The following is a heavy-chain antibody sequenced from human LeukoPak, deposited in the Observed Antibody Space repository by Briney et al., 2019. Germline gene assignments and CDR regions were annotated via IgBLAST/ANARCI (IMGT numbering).Heavy chain of an antibody. V-gene: IGHV3-30-3*01. CDR1: GFTFSSYA. Sequence: GGSLRLSCAASGFTFSSYAMHWVRQAPGKGLEWVAVISYDGSNKYYADSVKGRFTISRDNSKNTLYLQMNSLRAEDTAVYYCARDDYGFDPWGQGTLVTVSS. CDR3: ARDDYGFDP. D-gene: IGHD4-17*01. CDR2: ISYDGSNK. J-gene: IGHJ5*02.